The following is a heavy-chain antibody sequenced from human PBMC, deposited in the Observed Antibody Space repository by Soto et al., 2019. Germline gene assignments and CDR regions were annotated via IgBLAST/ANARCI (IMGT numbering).Heavy chain of an antibody. CDR2: ISSSSSTI. CDR1: GLTFSSYS. D-gene: IGHD3-3*01. J-gene: IGHJ5*02. V-gene: IGHV3-48*02. CDR3: ARESRFLEWLSLNWFDP. Sequence: EVQLLESGGGLVQTGGSVRLSCAASGLTFSSYSMNWVRQAPGKGLEWVSYISSSSSTIYYADSVKGRFTISRDNAKNSLYLQMNSLRDEDTAVYYCARESRFLEWLSLNWFDPWGQGTLVNVSS.